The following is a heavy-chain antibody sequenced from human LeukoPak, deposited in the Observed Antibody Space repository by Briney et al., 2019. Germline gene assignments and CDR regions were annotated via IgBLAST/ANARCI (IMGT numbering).Heavy chain of an antibody. CDR1: GFTFSSYA. V-gene: IGHV3-30-3*01. CDR2: ISYDGSNK. CDR3: ARGWGSGWYYFDY. Sequence: ESGGGVVQPGRSLRLSCAASGFTFSSYAMHWVRQAPGKGLEWVAVISYDGSNKYYADSVKGRFTISRDNFKNTLYLQMNSLRAEDTAVYYCARGWGSGWYYFDYWGKGTLVTVSS. J-gene: IGHJ4*02. D-gene: IGHD6-19*01.